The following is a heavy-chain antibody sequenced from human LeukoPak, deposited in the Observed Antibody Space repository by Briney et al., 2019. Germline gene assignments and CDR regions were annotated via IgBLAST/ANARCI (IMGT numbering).Heavy chain of an antibody. D-gene: IGHD2-15*01. CDR1: GFTFRTYA. J-gene: IGHJ4*02. Sequence: GGSLRLSCAASGFTFRTYAMHWVRQAPGKGLEWVAAITSYDGSSKYYADPVKGRFTISRDNSKNTLYLQMNSLRAGDTAVYYCARDAAPTSHPDDYWGQGTLVTVSS. CDR3: ARDAAPTSHPDDY. CDR2: TSYDGSSK. V-gene: IGHV3-30*04.